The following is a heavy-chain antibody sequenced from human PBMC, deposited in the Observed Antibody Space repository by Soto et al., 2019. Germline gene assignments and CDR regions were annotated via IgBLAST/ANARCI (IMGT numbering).Heavy chain of an antibody. J-gene: IGHJ3*02. CDR2: IYYSGST. CDR3: ARDLVQLGENAFDI. Sequence: SETLSLTCTVSGGCISSYYGSWIRQPPGKGLERIGYIYYSGSTNYNPSLKSRVTISVDTSKNQFSLKLSSVTAADTVVYYCARDLVQLGENAFDIWGQGTMVTVSS. V-gene: IGHV4-59*01. D-gene: IGHD6-13*01. CDR1: GGCISSYY.